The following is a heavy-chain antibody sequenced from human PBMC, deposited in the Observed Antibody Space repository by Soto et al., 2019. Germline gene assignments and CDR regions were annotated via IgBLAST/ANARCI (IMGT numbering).Heavy chain of an antibody. D-gene: IGHD6-13*01. J-gene: IGHJ4*02. CDR3: ARDPPGIAAAGVGG. CDR1: GVTVSNNY. CDR2: IYSGGDT. V-gene: IGHV3-53*01. Sequence: EVQLVESGGGLIQPGGSLRLSCAASGVTVSNNYMRWVRQAPGKGLEWVSLIYSGGDTHYADSVKGRFTISRDSSRNTLYLEMNSLRAEDTAVYYCARDPPGIAAAGVGGWGQGTLVTVPS.